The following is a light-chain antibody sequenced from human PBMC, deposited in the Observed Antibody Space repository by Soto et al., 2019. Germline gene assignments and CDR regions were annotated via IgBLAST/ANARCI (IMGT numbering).Light chain of an antibody. CDR3: SSYSSSGAHHIV. Sequence: QSALTQPASVSGSPGQSITISCTGTSSDVGAYNYVSWYQQYPGKAPKLMIYDVSNRPSGVSNRFSGSKSGNTASLTISGLQPEDEADYHCSSYSSSGAHHIVFGGGTQLTVL. CDR1: SSDVGAYNY. V-gene: IGLV2-14*01. CDR2: DVS. J-gene: IGLJ3*02.